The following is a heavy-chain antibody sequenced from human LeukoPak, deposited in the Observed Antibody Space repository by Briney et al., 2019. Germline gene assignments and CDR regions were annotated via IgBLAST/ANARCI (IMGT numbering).Heavy chain of an antibody. J-gene: IGHJ4*02. Sequence: GGSLRLSCAASGFTFSSYSMNWVRQAPGKGLEWVSSISSSGSYIYYADSVKGRFTISRDDSKNTVYLQMNSLRDEETAVYYCARDWIDRSLDYWGLGTLVTVSS. CDR2: ISSSGSYI. V-gene: IGHV3-21*01. D-gene: IGHD2-2*03. CDR3: ARDWIDRSLDY. CDR1: GFTFSSYS.